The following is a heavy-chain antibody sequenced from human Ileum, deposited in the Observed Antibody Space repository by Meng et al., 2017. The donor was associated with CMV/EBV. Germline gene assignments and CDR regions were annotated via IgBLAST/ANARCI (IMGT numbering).Heavy chain of an antibody. CDR2: ISGDDSSR. CDR3: AKGGWLDD. J-gene: IGHJ4*02. V-gene: IGHV3-23*01. CDR1: GFTFRTYE. Sequence: LILSCAASGFTFRTYEMSWVRQAPGKGLEWVSVISGDDSSRYYADSVKGRFIISRDNSKNTLYLQINGLRAEDTALYYCAKGGWLDDWGQGTPVTVSS.